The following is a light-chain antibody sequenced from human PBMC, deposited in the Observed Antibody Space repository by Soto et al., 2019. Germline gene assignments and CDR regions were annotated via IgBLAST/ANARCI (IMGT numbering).Light chain of an antibody. CDR1: STDVGAYNF. J-gene: IGLJ2*01. CDR2: DVN. V-gene: IGLV2-14*01. Sequence: QSVLTQPASVSGSPGQSITISCTGTSTDVGAYNFVSWNQQYPGKAPKLMIYDVNYRPPGISYRFSGSKSGNTASLIISGLQTEDEADYYCSSYTTTSTVLFGGGTKLTVL. CDR3: SSYTTTSTVL.